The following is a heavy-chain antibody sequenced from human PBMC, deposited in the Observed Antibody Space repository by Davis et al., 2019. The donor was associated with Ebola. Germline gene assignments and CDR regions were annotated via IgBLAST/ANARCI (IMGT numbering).Heavy chain of an antibody. J-gene: IGHJ3*02. D-gene: IGHD1-14*01. CDR3: ATLRRTITGMDDGFEI. Sequence: GESLKISCKDSGNSFNSHWVGWVRQVPGKGLEWMGVIYTGDSDTRDSPAFRGQVTISADKSTKTAFLQWSSLRASDTAMYYCATLRRTITGMDDGFEIWGQGTMVTVSS. CDR2: IYTGDSDT. CDR1: GNSFNSHW. V-gene: IGHV5-51*01.